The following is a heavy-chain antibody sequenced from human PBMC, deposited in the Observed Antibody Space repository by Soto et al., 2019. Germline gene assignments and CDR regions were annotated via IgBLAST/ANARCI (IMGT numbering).Heavy chain of an antibody. J-gene: IGHJ3*02. CDR3: ARDRSDDLNSYDAFDI. CDR2: IYHTRTT. Sequence: ETLSLTCAVSGGSVRSGSHYLSWVRQPPGKGLEWVACIYHTRTTSRNPAPKTGVTISGDMSKNQFSLRLDSVTTADTAVYYCARDRSDDLNSYDAFDIWGQATMVT. D-gene: IGHD1-1*01. CDR1: GGSVRSGSHY. V-gene: IGHV4-61*01.